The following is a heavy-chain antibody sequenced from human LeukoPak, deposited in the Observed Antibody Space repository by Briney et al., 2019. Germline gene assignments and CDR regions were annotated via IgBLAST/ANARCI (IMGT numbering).Heavy chain of an antibody. D-gene: IGHD3-10*01. CDR1: GFTFSSYW. CDR3: AKVPGVLDSGY. J-gene: IGHJ4*02. Sequence: GGSLRLSCAASGFTFSSYWMSWVRQAPGKGLEWVAVISYDGSNKYYADSVKGRFTISRDNSKNTLYLQMNSLRAEDTAVYYCAKVPGVLDSGYWGQGTLVTVSS. V-gene: IGHV3-30*18. CDR2: ISYDGSNK.